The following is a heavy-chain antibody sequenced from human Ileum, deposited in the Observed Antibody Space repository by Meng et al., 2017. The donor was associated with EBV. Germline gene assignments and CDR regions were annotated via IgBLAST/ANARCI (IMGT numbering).Heavy chain of an antibody. CDR3: ARGRGYGDYGSLY. CDR1: GGSFSGYY. V-gene: IGHV4-34*01. J-gene: IGHJ4*02. D-gene: IGHD4-17*01. Sequence: QVHLQQWGAGLLKPSETLSLTGAVYGGSFSGYYWSWIRQPPGKGLEWIGEINHSGSTNYNPSLKSRVTISVDTSKNQFSLKLSSVTAADTAVYYCARGRGYGDYGSLYWGQGTLVTVSS. CDR2: INHSGST.